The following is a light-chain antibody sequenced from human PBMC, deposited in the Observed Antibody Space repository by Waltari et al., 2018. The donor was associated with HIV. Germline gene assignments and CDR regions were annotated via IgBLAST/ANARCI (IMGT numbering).Light chain of an antibody. J-gene: IGKJ2*01. V-gene: IGKV3-20*01. CDR2: GAS. CDR3: QQYARSPYT. CDR1: QSVSSSY. Sequence: EIVLTQSTATLSLSPGERDTLSCRASQSVSSSYLAWYQQKPGQAPRLLFYGASDRATDIPDRFTTRGSGTDFTLTVSRLEPEDFAVYYCQQYARSPYTFGQGTKLEIK.